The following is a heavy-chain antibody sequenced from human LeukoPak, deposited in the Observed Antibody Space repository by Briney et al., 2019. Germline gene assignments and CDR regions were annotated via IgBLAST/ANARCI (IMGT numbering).Heavy chain of an antibody. J-gene: IGHJ4*02. CDR2: IKPDGSEK. D-gene: IGHD6-13*01. CDR1: GFTFSNYW. CDR3: ATIAAAGSG. V-gene: IGHV3-7*01. Sequence: GGSLRLSCAASGFTFSNYWMTWVRQAPGKGLEWVANIKPDGSEKYYVDSVKGRFTISRDNAKKSLYLQMNSLRAEDTAVYYCATIAAAGSGGGQGTLVTVSS.